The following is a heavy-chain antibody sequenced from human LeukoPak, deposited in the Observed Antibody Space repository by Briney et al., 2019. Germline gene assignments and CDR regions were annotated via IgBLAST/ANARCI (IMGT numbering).Heavy chain of an antibody. CDR1: GYTFTTYD. CDR2: LNPNSGNT. D-gene: IGHD3-22*01. V-gene: IGHV1-8*01. CDR3: ARGELTYYYDSSGVDY. Sequence: GASVKVSCKPSGYTFTTYDINWVRQATGQGLEWMGWLNPNSGNTASAQSFQGRLTLTRNTSISTAYMELSSLRSEDTAVYYCARGELTYYYDSSGVDYWGQGTLVTVSS. J-gene: IGHJ4*02.